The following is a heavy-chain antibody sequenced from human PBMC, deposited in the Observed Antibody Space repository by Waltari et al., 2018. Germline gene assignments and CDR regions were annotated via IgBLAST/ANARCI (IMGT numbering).Heavy chain of an antibody. J-gene: IGHJ4*02. CDR3: AEEGNTTAGLFDS. Sequence: QVQLRESGPGLVRSSETLSLTCTVSGPSVTNDFYWAWIRQSHGGGLEWDGSIYHTGSPHYNSSLNSRVSISTDMSTKQFFLTLTHLTAADTAVYYCAEEGNTTAGLFDSWGQGTLVTVSS. CDR2: IYHTGSP. V-gene: IGHV4-38-2*02. CDR1: GPSVTNDFY. D-gene: IGHD6-25*01.